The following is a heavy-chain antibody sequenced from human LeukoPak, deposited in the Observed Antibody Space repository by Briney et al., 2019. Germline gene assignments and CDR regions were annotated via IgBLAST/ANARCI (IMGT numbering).Heavy chain of an antibody. CDR3: ARSSRSWSTFDY. CDR1: GYSIRNGYN. D-gene: IGHD6-13*01. V-gene: IGHV4-38-2*02. J-gene: IGHJ4*02. CDR2: IYQSGST. Sequence: SETLSLTCTVSGYSIRNGYNWGWIRLSPGKGLGWLGSIYQSGSTYDNPSLKSRVSLSIDTSKNQFSLKLTSVTAADTAVYYCARSSRSWSTFDYWGQGTLVTVSS.